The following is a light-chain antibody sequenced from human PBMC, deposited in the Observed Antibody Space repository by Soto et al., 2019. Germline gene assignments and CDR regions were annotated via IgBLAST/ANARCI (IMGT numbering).Light chain of an antibody. V-gene: IGLV2-14*01. J-gene: IGLJ2*01. Sequence: QSVLTQPASVSGSPGQSLTISCTGTSGDVGRYDSVSWYKHRPGKVPELIIFSDRFSGSKSGNTASLTISGLQAGDEADYYCRSYTTNRTPVFGGGT. CDR1: SGDVGRYDS. CDR3: RSYTTNRTPV.